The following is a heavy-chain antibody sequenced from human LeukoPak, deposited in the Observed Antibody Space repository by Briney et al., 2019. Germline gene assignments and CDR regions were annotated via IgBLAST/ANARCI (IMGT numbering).Heavy chain of an antibody. CDR2: ISAYNGNT. Sequence: GASVKVSCKASGYTFTSYAMHWVRQAPGQRLEWMGWISAYNGNTNYAQKLQGRVTMTTDTSTSTAYMELRSLRSDDTAVYYCARDRSGYVTNMDVWGKGTTVTVSS. CDR3: ARDRSGYVTNMDV. CDR1: GYTFTSYA. J-gene: IGHJ6*03. V-gene: IGHV1-18*01. D-gene: IGHD5-12*01.